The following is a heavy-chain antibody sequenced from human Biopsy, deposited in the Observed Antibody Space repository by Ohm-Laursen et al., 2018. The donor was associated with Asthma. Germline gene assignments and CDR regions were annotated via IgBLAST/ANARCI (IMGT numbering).Heavy chain of an antibody. Sequence: SLRLSCSASGFRFPIYGMHWVRQGPGKGPEWVALISYDGSETGYVDSVKGRFTISRDNFRNTVHLQMSSLRPEDSAVYYCTRVRFYNSVASESFYYGVDVWGQGTTVTVSS. CDR3: TRVRFYNSVASESFYYGVDV. CDR1: GFRFPIYG. V-gene: IGHV3-30*03. CDR2: ISYDGSET. D-gene: IGHD6-19*01. J-gene: IGHJ6*02.